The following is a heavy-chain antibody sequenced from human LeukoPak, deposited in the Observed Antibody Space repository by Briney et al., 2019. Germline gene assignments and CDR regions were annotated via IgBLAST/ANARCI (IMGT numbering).Heavy chain of an antibody. J-gene: IGHJ6*03. CDR1: GFTFSSYA. V-gene: IGHV3-23*01. CDR2: ISGSGGST. CDR3: AAARHAPYYYYYMDV. D-gene: IGHD6-25*01. Sequence: HAGGSLRLSCAASGFTFSSYAMSWVRQAPGKGLEWVSAISGSGGSTYYADSVKGRFTISRDNSKNTLYLQMNSLRAEDTAVYYCAAARHAPYYYYYMDVWGKGTTVTVSS.